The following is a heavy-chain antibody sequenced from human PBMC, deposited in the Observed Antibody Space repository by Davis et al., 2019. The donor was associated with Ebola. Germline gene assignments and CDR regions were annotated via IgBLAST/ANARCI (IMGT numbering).Heavy chain of an antibody. V-gene: IGHV4-34*01. CDR3: ARHWKSDGSAFDS. D-gene: IGHD1-1*01. J-gene: IGHJ3*02. Sequence: MPSETLSLTCAVYGGSFSGYYWSWIRQPPGKGLEWIGEINHSGSTNYNPSLKSRVTISVDTSKNQFSLKLSSVTAADTAVYYCARHWKSDGSAFDSWGRGTMVTVSS. CDR1: GGSFSGYY. CDR2: INHSGST.